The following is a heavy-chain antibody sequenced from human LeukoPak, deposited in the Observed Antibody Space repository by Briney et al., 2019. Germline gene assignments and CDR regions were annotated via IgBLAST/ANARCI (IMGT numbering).Heavy chain of an antibody. CDR1: GGSISSYY. CDR3: ARHYVWGSHNWFDP. D-gene: IGHD3-16*01. V-gene: IGHV4-59*01. Sequence: SETLSLTRTVSGGSISSYYWSWIRQPPGKGLEWIGYIYYSGSTNYNPSLKSRVTISVDTSKNQFSLKLSSVTAADTAVYYCARHYVWGSHNWFDPWGQGTLVTVSS. CDR2: IYYSGST. J-gene: IGHJ5*02.